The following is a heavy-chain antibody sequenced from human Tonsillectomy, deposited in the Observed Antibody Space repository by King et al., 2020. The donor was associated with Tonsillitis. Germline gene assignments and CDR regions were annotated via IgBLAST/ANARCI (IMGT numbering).Heavy chain of an antibody. V-gene: IGHV3-23*04. Sequence: VQLVESGGGLVQPGGSLRLSCAASGFTFSDYAMSWVRQAPGKGLEWVSDITKNAVGTYYADSVKGRFTISRDNSMNTLYLQMNSLRAEDTAVYYCAKYRNHYCGSVSCYFCDFWGQGTLVTVSS. J-gene: IGHJ4*02. CDR3: AKYRNHYCGSVSCYFCDF. CDR1: GFTFSDYA. D-gene: IGHD2-2*01. CDR2: ITKNAVGT.